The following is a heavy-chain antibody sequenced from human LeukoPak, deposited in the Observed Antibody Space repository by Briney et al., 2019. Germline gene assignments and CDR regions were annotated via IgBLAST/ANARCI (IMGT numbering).Heavy chain of an antibody. CDR2: ISSSSSTR. CDR1: GFSFSSYG. CDR3: ARDLLVVAPFDY. J-gene: IGHJ4*02. D-gene: IGHD2-15*01. Sequence: GGSLRLSCAASGFSFSSYGMSWVRQAPGKGLEWLSYISSSSSTRYYADSVKGRFTISRDNAKNSLYLQMNSLRAEDTAVYYCARDLLVVAPFDYWGQGTLVTVSS. V-gene: IGHV3-48*04.